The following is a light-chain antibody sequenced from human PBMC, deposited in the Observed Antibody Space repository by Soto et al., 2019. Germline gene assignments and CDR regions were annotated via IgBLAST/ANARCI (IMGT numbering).Light chain of an antibody. V-gene: IGLV2-14*01. Sequence: QSALTQPASVSGSPGQSITISCTGTISDVGGYNYVSCYQQHPGNAPKVMIYEVTNRASGVSNRFSGSKSGNTASLTISGLQAEDEADYYGSSYTSSSTVVVGGGTKLTVL. CDR2: EVT. CDR1: ISDVGGYNY. J-gene: IGLJ2*01. CDR3: SSYTSSSTVV.